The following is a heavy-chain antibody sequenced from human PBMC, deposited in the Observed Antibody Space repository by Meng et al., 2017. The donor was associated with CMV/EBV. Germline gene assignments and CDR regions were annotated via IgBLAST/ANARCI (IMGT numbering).Heavy chain of an antibody. CDR1: GGTSSSYA. V-gene: IGHV1-69*12. D-gene: IGHD2-15*01. Sequence: VPLVQSGAEVQKPGSSVKVSCNVSGGTSSSYAISWVRQSPGQGLEWMGGIIPIFGTANYAQKFQGRVTITADESTSTAYMELSSLRSEDTAVYYCARNQPSRGWSHEDYWGQGTLVTVSS. CDR2: IIPIFGTA. CDR3: ARNQPSRGWSHEDY. J-gene: IGHJ4*02.